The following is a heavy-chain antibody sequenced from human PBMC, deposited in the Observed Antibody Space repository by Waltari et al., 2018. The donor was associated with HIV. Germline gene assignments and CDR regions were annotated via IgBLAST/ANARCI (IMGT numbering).Heavy chain of an antibody. CDR3: ATRYSGSYYYYYGMDV. Sequence: QVQLVQSGAEVKKPGASVKVSCKVSGYTLTELSMHWVRQAPGKGLEWMGGFETEDGETIYAKKFQGRVNMTEDTSTDTAYMGLSSLRSEDTAVYYCATRYSGSYYYYYGMDVWGQGTTVTVSS. D-gene: IGHD1-26*01. CDR2: FETEDGET. V-gene: IGHV1-24*01. J-gene: IGHJ6*02. CDR1: GYTLTELS.